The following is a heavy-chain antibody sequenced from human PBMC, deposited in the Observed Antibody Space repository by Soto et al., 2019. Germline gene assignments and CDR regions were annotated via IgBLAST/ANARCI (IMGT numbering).Heavy chain of an antibody. D-gene: IGHD3-10*01. J-gene: IGHJ4*02. CDR2: IYHSGST. Sequence: SETLSLTCAVSGGSISSSNWWSWVRQPPGKGLEWIGEIYHSGSTNYNPSLKSRVTISVDKSKNQFSLKLSSVTAADTAVYYCARSRYYYGSGIPPDYWGQGTLVTVSS. CDR3: ARSRYYYGSGIPPDY. CDR1: GGSISSSNW. V-gene: IGHV4-4*02.